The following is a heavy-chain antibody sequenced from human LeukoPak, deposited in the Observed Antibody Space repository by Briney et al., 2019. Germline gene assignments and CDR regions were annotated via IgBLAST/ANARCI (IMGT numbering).Heavy chain of an antibody. CDR3: ASSVCGGDCYSRFYYGMDV. Sequence: GASVKVSCKASGYTFTSYAMNWVRQAPGQGLEWMGWINTNTGNPTYAQGFTGRFVFSLDTSVSTAYLQISSLKAEDTAVYYCASSVCGGDCYSRFYYGMDVWGQGTTVTVSS. D-gene: IGHD2-21*02. CDR2: INTNTGNP. CDR1: GYTFTSYA. V-gene: IGHV7-4-1*02. J-gene: IGHJ6*02.